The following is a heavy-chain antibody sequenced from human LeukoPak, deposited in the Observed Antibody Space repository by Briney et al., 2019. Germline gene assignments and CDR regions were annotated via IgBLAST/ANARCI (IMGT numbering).Heavy chain of an antibody. D-gene: IGHD1-26*01. CDR1: GFTFSGYA. J-gene: IGHJ4*02. CDR3: AKGPGIVGAIDC. V-gene: IGHV3-23*01. Sequence: PGGSLRLSCAASGFTFSGYAMSWVRQAPGKGLEWVSAISGSGGSTYYADSVKGRFTISRDNSKNTLYLQMNSLRAEDTAVYYYAKGPGIVGAIDCWGQGTLVTVSS. CDR2: ISGSGGST.